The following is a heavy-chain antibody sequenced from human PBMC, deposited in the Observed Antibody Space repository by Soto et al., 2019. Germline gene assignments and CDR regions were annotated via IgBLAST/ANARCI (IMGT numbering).Heavy chain of an antibody. CDR1: GYTFTSYD. V-gene: IGHV1-8*01. D-gene: IGHD5-12*01. CDR3: AKDGGKDGYFGNWFDP. CDR2: MSPKSGNT. J-gene: IGHJ5*02. Sequence: ASVKVSCKASGYTFTSYDINWVRQATGQGLEWMGWMSPKSGNTGYSQKFQGRVTMTRTTSTTTAYMELSGLRSDDTAVYYCAKDGGKDGYFGNWFDPWGQGTLVTVSS.